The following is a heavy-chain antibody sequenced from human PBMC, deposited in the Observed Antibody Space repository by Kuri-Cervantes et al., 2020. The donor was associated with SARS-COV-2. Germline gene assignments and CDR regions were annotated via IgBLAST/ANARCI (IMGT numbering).Heavy chain of an antibody. CDR3: ARANGDYQIEIDYYYYYYMDV. V-gene: IGHV4-38-2*01. Sequence: SETLSLTCAVSLYSISSGYYWDWIRQSPGKGPEWIGSIFHSGTTYYNPSLRSRVYISLDTSMTQFSLKLSSVTAADTAVYYCARANGDYQIEIDYYYYYYMDVWGKGTTVTVSS. CDR1: LYSISSGYY. D-gene: IGHD4-17*01. CDR2: IFHSGTT. J-gene: IGHJ6*03.